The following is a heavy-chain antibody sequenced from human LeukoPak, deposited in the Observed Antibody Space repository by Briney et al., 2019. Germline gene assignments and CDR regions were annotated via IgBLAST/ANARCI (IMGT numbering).Heavy chain of an antibody. D-gene: IGHD2-15*01. Sequence: ASVKVSCKASGYTFTSYYMHWVRQAPGQGLEWMGIINPSGGSTSYAQKFQGRVTMTRDTSTSTVYMELSSLRSEDTAVYYCARGSRYCSGGSCQGTAFDIWGQGTMVTVSS. J-gene: IGHJ3*02. V-gene: IGHV1-46*01. CDR2: INPSGGST. CDR1: GYTFTSYY. CDR3: ARGSRYCSGGSCQGTAFDI.